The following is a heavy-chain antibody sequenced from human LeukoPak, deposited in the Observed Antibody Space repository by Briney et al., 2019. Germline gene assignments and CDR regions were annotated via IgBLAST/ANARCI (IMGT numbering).Heavy chain of an antibody. CDR3: AKGRYYGSGKWGYFEY. CDR1: GFTFSSYS. V-gene: IGHV3-23*01. D-gene: IGHD3-10*01. CDR2: ISGSGGST. J-gene: IGHJ4*02. Sequence: GGSLRLSCAASGFTFSSYSMSWVRQAPGKGLEWVSGISGSGGSTYYADSVKGRLTISRDNSKNTLYLQMNSLRAEDTAVYYCAKGRYYGSGKWGYFEYWGQGTLVTVSS.